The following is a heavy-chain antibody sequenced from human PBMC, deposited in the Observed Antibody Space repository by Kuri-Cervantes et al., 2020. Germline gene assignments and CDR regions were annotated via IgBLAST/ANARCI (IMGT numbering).Heavy chain of an antibody. V-gene: IGHV1-46*01. Sequence: GESLKISCKASGYTFTSYYMHWVRQAPGQGLEWMGIINPSGGSTSYAQKFQGRVTMTRDTSTSTAYMELRSLRSDDTAVYYCARDLYNWNDGGWFDPWGQGTLVTVSS. D-gene: IGHD1-20*01. CDR2: INPSGGST. CDR3: ARDLYNWNDGGWFDP. J-gene: IGHJ5*02. CDR1: GYTFTSYY.